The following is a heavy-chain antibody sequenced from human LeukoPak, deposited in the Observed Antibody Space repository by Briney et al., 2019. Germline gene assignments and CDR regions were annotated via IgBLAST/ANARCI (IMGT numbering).Heavy chain of an antibody. CDR1: VYTFTGYY. J-gene: IGHJ4*02. CDR3: ARVSPPYCSSTSCRFDY. Sequence: ASVKVSCKASVYTFTGYYMHWVRQAPGQGLEWMGWINPNGGGTNYAQKFQGRVTMTRDTSISTAYMELSRLRSDDTAVYYCARVSPPYCSSTSCRFDYWGQGTLVTVSS. CDR2: INPNGGGT. D-gene: IGHD2-2*01. V-gene: IGHV1-2*02.